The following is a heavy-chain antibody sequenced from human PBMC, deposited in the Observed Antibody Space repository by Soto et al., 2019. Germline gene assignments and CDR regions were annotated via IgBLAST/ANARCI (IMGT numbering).Heavy chain of an antibody. CDR2: ISYDGSNK. J-gene: IGHJ4*02. CDR1: GFTFSSYG. D-gene: IGHD6-13*01. V-gene: IGHV3-30*18. Sequence: QVPLVESGGGVVQPGRSLRLSCAASGFTFSSYGMHWVRQAPGKGLEWVAVISYDGSNKYYADSVKGRFTISRDNSKNTLYLQMNSLRAEDTAVYYCAKDQQQLVEYFDYWGQGTLVTVSS. CDR3: AKDQQQLVEYFDY.